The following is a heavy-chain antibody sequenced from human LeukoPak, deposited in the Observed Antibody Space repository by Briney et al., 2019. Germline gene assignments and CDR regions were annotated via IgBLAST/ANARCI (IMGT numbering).Heavy chain of an antibody. CDR3: ARGPNKSDGGNSGSAWFDP. CDR2: MNPNRGNT. Sequence: ASVKVSCKASVYTFTTYDIHWVRQATGQGLAWMGWMNPNRGNTHYAQKFQGRVTMTRNTSISTAYMELRSLRSEDTAVYYCARGPNKSDGGNSGSAWFDPWGQGTLVTVSS. CDR1: VYTFTTYD. V-gene: IGHV1-8*01. J-gene: IGHJ5*02. D-gene: IGHD4-23*01.